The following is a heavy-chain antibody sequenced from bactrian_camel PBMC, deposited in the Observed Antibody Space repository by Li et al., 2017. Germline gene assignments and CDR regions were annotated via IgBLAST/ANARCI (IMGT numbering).Heavy chain of an antibody. CDR2: INSSGGRT. V-gene: IGHV3S54*01. D-gene: IGHD1*01. CDR3: RETHCTMISGTSWSPLAKSKT. CDR1: GDTYSTNC. J-gene: IGHJ4*01. Sequence: HVQLVESGGGSVQAGGSMNLSCAISGDTYSTNCMGWFRQAPGKEREGVAAINSSGGRTYYRDSVKGRFTISQDNAKNTLYLQMNSLKVEDTACTTVRETHCTMISGTSWSPLAKSKTGARGPRSPSP.